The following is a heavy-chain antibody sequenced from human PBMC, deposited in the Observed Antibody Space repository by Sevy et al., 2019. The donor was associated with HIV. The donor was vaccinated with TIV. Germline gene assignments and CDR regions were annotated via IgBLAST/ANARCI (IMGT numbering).Heavy chain of an antibody. D-gene: IGHD3-10*01. CDR2: IWSNGNNK. V-gene: IGHV3-33*01. J-gene: IGHJ3*02. CDR3: VRERGPFDGFDI. Sequence: GGSLRLSCAASGFMFSTYGMHWVRQAPGKGLEWVAVIWSNGNNKYYADSVKGRFTFSRDNSQNTLSLRMNSLRAEDTAVYYCVRERGPFDGFDIWGQWTMVTVSS. CDR1: GFMFSTYG.